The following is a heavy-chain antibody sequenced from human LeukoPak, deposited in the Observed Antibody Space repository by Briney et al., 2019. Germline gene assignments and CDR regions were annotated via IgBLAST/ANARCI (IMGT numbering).Heavy chain of an antibody. Sequence: GGSLRLSCAASGFTFSSYGMHWVRQAPGKGLVWVSRINSDGINTSYADSVKGRFTISRDNARNTLYLQMNSLRAEDTAVYYCARVSSFGRARGVKEFDYWGQGTLVTVSS. CDR2: INSDGINT. CDR1: GFTFSSYG. CDR3: ARVSSFGRARGVKEFDY. J-gene: IGHJ4*02. V-gene: IGHV3-74*01. D-gene: IGHD3-10*01.